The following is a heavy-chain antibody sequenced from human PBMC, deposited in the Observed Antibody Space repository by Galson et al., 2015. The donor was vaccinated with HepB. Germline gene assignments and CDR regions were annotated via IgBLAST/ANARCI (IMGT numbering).Heavy chain of an antibody. J-gene: IGHJ4*02. Sequence: SLRLSCAASGFPFSRYAMAWVRQAPGQGVEWVSGISVSGDFTYYGDSVKDRFPISRDNSKNTVFPQMNSLRADDTAVYFCANPGPKQDYWSAYYEGPRFDYWGQGALVIVSS. D-gene: IGHD3-3*01. CDR1: GFPFSRYA. CDR3: ANPGPKQDYWSAYYEGPRFDY. CDR2: ISVSGDFT. V-gene: IGHV3-23*01.